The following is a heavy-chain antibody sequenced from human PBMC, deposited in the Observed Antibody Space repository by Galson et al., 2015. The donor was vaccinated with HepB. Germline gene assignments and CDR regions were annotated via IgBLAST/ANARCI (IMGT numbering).Heavy chain of an antibody. CDR1: GFTFSNYA. CDR2: ISGSGGFT. Sequence: SLRLSCAASGFTFSNYAMSWVRQAPGKGLEWVSTISGSGGFTYYADSVRGRFTLSRDNSKNTLYLQMNSLRTEDTAVYYCARIADRWRGGLDVWGQGTTVTVSS. V-gene: IGHV3-23*01. CDR3: ARIADRWRGGLDV. J-gene: IGHJ6*02. D-gene: IGHD6-6*01.